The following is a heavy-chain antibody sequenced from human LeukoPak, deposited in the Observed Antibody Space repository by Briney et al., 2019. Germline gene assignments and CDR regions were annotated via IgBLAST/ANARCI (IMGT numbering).Heavy chain of an antibody. CDR1: GFTVSSNY. V-gene: IGHV3-53*01. D-gene: IGHD6-13*01. J-gene: IGHJ3*02. Sequence: GGSLRLPCAASGFTVSSNYMSWVRQAPGKGLEWVSVIYSGGSTYYADSVKGRFTVSRDNSKNTLYLQMNSLRAEDTAVYYCAKLVAQLGGDAFDIWGQGTMVTVSS. CDR3: AKLVAQLGGDAFDI. CDR2: IYSGGST.